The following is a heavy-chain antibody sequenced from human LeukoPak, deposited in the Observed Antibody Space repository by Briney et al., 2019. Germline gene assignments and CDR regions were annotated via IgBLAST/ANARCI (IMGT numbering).Heavy chain of an antibody. CDR2: ISSSGSTI. J-gene: IGHJ4*02. V-gene: IGHV3-11*01. CDR3: ARDEKNNQQMNYYGSGSFDY. D-gene: IGHD3-10*01. Sequence: GGSLRLSCAAYGFTFSDYYMGWIRQAPGKGLEWVSYISSSGSTIYYADSVKGRFTISRDNAKNSLYLQMNSLRAEDTAVYYCARDEKNNQQMNYYGSGSFDYWGQGTLVSVSS. CDR1: GFTFSDYY.